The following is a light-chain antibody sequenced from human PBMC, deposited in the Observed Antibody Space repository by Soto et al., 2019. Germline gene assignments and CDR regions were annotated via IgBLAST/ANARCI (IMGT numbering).Light chain of an antibody. CDR1: SSNIGNNY. CDR2: ENN. Sequence: QSVLTQPPSVSAAPGQTVTISCSGSSSNIGNNYVSRYQQLPGTAPKLLIYENNKRPSGIPDRFSGSKSGTSATLGITGLQTGDEADYYCGTWDSSLSGGVFGGGTKVTVL. V-gene: IGLV1-51*02. J-gene: IGLJ3*02. CDR3: GTWDSSLSGGV.